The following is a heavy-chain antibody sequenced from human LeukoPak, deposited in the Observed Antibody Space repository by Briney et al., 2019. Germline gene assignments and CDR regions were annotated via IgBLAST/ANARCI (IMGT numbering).Heavy chain of an antibody. CDR1: GYNLISYG. J-gene: IGHJ1*01. Sequence: ASVKVSCKASGYNLISYGIIWVRQAPGQGLEWIGWISAYNVNTNYAQKFQGRVTMTTDTSTSTAYMELRSLKSDDTAVYYCARSPTLTTVVTGYFQHWGQGTLVTVSS. D-gene: IGHD4-23*01. V-gene: IGHV1-18*01. CDR2: ISAYNVNT. CDR3: ARSPTLTTVVTGYFQH.